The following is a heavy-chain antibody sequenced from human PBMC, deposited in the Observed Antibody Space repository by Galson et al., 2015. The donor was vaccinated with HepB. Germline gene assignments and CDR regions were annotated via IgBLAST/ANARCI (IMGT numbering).Heavy chain of an antibody. J-gene: IGHJ4*02. CDR2: IGPDDSYI. Sequence: QSGAEVKKAGESLRISCKGSGNSFPTYWIAWVRQMPGKGLEWMGTIGPDDSYIKYNPSFQGQVAISGDKSTITGDKSITTAYLQWSSLKASDTAMYYCATLWGSGWGFDYWGQGTLVTVSS. CDR3: ATLWGSGWGFDY. CDR1: GNSFPTYW. V-gene: IGHV5-10-1*04. D-gene: IGHD6-19*01.